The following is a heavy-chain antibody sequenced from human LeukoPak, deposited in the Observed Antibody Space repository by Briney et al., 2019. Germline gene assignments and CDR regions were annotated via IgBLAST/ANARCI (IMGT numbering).Heavy chain of an antibody. Sequence: SETLSLTCTVSDGSINYYYWSWIRQPPGKGLEWIGFAYYNGNTNYNPSLKSRVSLSVDTSKNQFSLRLNSVTAADTAVYYCARHYCTGDNCYYFDYWGQGTLVTVSS. CDR1: DGSINYYY. D-gene: IGHD2-8*02. CDR3: ARHYCTGDNCYYFDY. V-gene: IGHV4-59*01. J-gene: IGHJ4*02. CDR2: AYYNGNT.